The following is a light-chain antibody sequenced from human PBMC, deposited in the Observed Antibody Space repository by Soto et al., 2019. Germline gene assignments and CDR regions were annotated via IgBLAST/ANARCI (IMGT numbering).Light chain of an antibody. CDR2: DAS. Sequence: AIPLTQSPSFLSASVGDRVTITCRASQGISSSLAWYQQKPGKPPKVLIYDASSLASGVPSRFSGSGSGTDFTLTISCLQPEDSATYYCQQFNSFSITFGQGTRLEIK. V-gene: IGKV1-13*02. J-gene: IGKJ5*01. CDR3: QQFNSFSIT. CDR1: QGISSS.